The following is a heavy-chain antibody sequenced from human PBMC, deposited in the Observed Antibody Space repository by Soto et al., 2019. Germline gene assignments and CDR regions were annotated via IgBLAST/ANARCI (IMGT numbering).Heavy chain of an antibody. CDR3: ARRPSEKSDAFDI. V-gene: IGHV1-18*04. CDR1: GYTFCMNI. J-gene: IGHJ3*02. D-gene: IGHD3-10*01. CDR2: ISAYNGNT. Sequence: QVQLVQSGAEVKKPGASVKVSCKASGYTFCMNIISWVRQAPGQGLEWMGWISAYNGNTNYAQKLQGRVTMTTDTSTSTAYMELRSLRSDDTALYFCARRPSEKSDAFDIWGQGTMVTVSS.